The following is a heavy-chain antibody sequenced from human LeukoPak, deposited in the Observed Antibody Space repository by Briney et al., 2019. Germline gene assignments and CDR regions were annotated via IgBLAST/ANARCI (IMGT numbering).Heavy chain of an antibody. CDR1: GGSFSSEA. D-gene: IGHD6-13*01. V-gene: IGHV1-69*05. CDR2: IIPIFGTA. CDR3: ARRSKAGTLDY. J-gene: IGHJ4*02. Sequence: ASVKVSXKAFGGSFSSEAISWVRQAPGQGLEWMGGIIPIFGTANYAQKFQGRVTITTDESTSTAYMEVGSLRSEDTAVYYCARRSKAGTLDYWGQGTLVTVSS.